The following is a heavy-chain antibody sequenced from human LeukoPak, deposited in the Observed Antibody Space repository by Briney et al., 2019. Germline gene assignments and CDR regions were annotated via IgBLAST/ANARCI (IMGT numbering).Heavy chain of an antibody. J-gene: IGHJ4*02. CDR1: GFTFSSYG. CDR3: ALSAAGTEYYFDY. V-gene: IGHV3-30*02. Sequence: PGGSLRLSCAASGFTFSSYGMHWVRQAPGKGLEWVAFIRYDGSNKYYADSVKGRFTISRDNSKNTLYLQMNSLRAEDTAVYYCALSAAGTEYYFDYWGQGTLVTVSS. D-gene: IGHD6-13*01. CDR2: IRYDGSNK.